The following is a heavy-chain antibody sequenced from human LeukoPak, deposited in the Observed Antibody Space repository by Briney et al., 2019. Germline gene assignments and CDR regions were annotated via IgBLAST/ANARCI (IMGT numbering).Heavy chain of an antibody. V-gene: IGHV4-59*01. CDR1: GDSIISYF. Sequence: PSETLSLTCTVPGDSIISYFGSWIRQPPGKGLEWIGYMHNGVHTNYNPSLKSRVTISGDTSKNQVSLKLTSVTAADTAVYYCAAKIKRDYGDTNLDYWGQGTLVTVSS. J-gene: IGHJ4*02. CDR3: AAKIKRDYGDTNLDY. CDR2: MHNGVHT. D-gene: IGHD4/OR15-4a*01.